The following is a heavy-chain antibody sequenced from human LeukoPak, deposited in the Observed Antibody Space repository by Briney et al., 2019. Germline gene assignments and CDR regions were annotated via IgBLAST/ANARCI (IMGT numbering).Heavy chain of an antibody. CDR2: IRGDGNT. CDR3: ARLVGVSPLDF. Sequence: GSLRLSCAASGFTFSSYSMYWVRQTPRKGLEWVSEIRGDGNTYYADSVKGRFAISRDNSKNTLFLQMHSLRVEDTAIYYCARLVGVSPLDFWGRGTLVTVSS. V-gene: IGHV3-23*01. J-gene: IGHJ4*02. D-gene: IGHD3-16*01. CDR1: GFTFSSYS.